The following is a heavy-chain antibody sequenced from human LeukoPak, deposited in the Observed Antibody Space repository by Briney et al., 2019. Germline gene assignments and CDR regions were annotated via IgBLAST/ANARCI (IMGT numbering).Heavy chain of an antibody. V-gene: IGHV3-43*01. D-gene: IGHD3-16*01. Sequence: PGGSLRLSCAASGFTFDDYTMHWVRQAPGKGLEWVSLISWDGGSTYYADSVKGRFTISRDNAKNSLYLQMNSLRAEDTAVYYCARDSGWGVPLGPDYWGQGTLVTVSS. CDR2: ISWDGGST. CDR3: ARDSGWGVPLGPDY. J-gene: IGHJ4*02. CDR1: GFTFDDYT.